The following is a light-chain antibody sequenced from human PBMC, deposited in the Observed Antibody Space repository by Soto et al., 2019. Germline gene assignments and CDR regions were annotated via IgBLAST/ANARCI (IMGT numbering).Light chain of an antibody. J-gene: IGKJ2*03. CDR3: QQRINWAYS. CDR1: QSVSSN. Sequence: ETVLTQSPATLSLSPGERATLSCRASQSVSSNLAWYQQKPGQAPSLLIYDASNRATGIPARFSGSGSGTDSTLTISSLEPEDFAVYYCQQRINWAYSFGQRTKLEIK. CDR2: DAS. V-gene: IGKV3-11*01.